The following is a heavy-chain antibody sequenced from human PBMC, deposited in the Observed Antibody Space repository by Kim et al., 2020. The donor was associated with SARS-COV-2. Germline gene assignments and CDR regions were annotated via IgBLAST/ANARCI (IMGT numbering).Heavy chain of an antibody. Sequence: GGSLRLSCAASGFTFSSYAMSWVRQAPGKGLEWVSAISGSGGSTYYADSVKGRFTISRDNSKNTLYLQMNSLRAEDTAVYYCAKGYIGGIVGASGPFDYWGQGTLVTVSS. CDR1: GFTFSSYA. CDR2: ISGSGGST. J-gene: IGHJ4*02. D-gene: IGHD1-26*01. CDR3: AKGYIGGIVGASGPFDY. V-gene: IGHV3-23*01.